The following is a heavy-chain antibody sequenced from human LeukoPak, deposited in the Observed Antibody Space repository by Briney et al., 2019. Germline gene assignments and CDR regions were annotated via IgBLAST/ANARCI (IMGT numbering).Heavy chain of an antibody. V-gene: IGHV4-34*01. CDR1: GGSFSGYY. CDR2: INHSGST. CDR3: VRVNTAMVYGSDY. J-gene: IGHJ4*02. Sequence: PSETLSLTCAVYGGSFSGYYWSWIRQPPGKGLEWIGEINHSGSTNYNPSLKSRVTISVDTSKNQFSLKLSSVTAADTAVYYCVRVNTAMVYGSDYWGQGTLVTVSS. D-gene: IGHD5-18*01.